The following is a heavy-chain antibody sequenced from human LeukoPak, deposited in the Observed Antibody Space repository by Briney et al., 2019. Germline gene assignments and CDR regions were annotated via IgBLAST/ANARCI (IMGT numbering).Heavy chain of an antibody. CDR1: GFTFNTYS. V-gene: IGHV3-21*01. D-gene: IGHD2-2*01. Sequence: PGGSLRLSCVASGFTFNTYSMNWVRQAPGKGLEWVSSISSTSHYIFYADSVRGRFTISRDNAKSSLYLQMSSLRAEDTAVYCCARDTPGGYCTSTSCYQYYGMDVWGKGTTVTVSS. CDR3: ARDTPGGYCTSTSCYQYYGMDV. CDR2: ISSTSHYI. J-gene: IGHJ6*04.